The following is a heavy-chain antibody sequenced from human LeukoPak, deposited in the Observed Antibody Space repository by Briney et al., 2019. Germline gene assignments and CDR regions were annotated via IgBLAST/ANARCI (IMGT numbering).Heavy chain of an antibody. Sequence: GGSLRLSCSASGFTFGSFAMHWVRQAPGKGLEWVSYISSSGSTIDYADSVKGRFTISRDNAKNSVYLQMNSLRAEDTAVYYCARDYDYGDYGGFDYWGQGTLVTVSS. V-gene: IGHV3-48*03. CDR3: ARDYDYGDYGGFDY. J-gene: IGHJ4*02. CDR1: GFTFGSFA. D-gene: IGHD4-17*01. CDR2: ISSSGSTI.